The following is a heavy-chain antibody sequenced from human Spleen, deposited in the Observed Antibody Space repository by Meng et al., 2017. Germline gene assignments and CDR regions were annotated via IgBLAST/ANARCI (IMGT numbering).Heavy chain of an antibody. CDR3: AGSSGWYPGDAFDI. J-gene: IGHJ3*02. CDR2: MNPNSGNT. Sequence: ASVKVSCKASGYTFTSYDINWVRQATGQGLEWMGWMNPNSGNTGYAQKLQGRVTMTRNTSISTAYMELSSLTSDDTAVYYCAGSSGWYPGDAFDIWGQGTMVTVSS. V-gene: IGHV1-8*01. D-gene: IGHD6-19*01. CDR1: GYTFTSYD.